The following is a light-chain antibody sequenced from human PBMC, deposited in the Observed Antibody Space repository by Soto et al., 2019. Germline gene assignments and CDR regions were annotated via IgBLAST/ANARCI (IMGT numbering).Light chain of an antibody. CDR1: QSVSID. J-gene: IGKJ1*01. CDR3: QQYDNWPPAWT. Sequence: IVMPQSTATLSVSTEERASLSCSASQSVSIDLAWYQQTPGQAPRLLIYGASTRATGVPPTFSGSASGTEFTLTISSLQSEDFAVYYCQQYDNWPPAWTSGQRSKVDIK. V-gene: IGKV3-15*01. CDR2: GAS.